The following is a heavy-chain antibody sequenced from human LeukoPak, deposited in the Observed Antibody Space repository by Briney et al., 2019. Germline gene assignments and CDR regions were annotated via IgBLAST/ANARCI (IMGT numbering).Heavy chain of an antibody. CDR1: GGSITSDNYY. CDR2: IYYSGST. D-gene: IGHD3-3*01. J-gene: IGHJ6*03. CDR3: ARLRRGTIFGVVIVRYYYYMDV. Sequence: SETLSLTCTVSGGSITSDNYYWSWIRQPPGKCLEWIGYIYYSGSTYYSPSLKSRVTISVDMSKNHFSLKLSSETAADTAVYYCARLRRGTIFGVVIVRYYYYMDVWGKGNTVTVSS. V-gene: IGHV4-30-4*01.